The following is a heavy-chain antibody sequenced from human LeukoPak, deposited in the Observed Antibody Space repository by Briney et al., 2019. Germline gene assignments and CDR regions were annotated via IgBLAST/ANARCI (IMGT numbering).Heavy chain of an antibody. D-gene: IGHD3-10*01. V-gene: IGHV1-2*02. J-gene: IGHJ5*02. CDR1: GYTFTGYY. CDR3: ARGVRRYGSGSYYTGNWFDP. Sequence: ASVKVSFKASGYTFTGYYMHWVRQAPGQGREWMGWINPNSGGTNYAQKFQGRVTMTRDTSISTAYMELSRLRSDDTAVYYCARGVRRYGSGSYYTGNWFDPWGQGTLVTVSS. CDR2: INPNSGGT.